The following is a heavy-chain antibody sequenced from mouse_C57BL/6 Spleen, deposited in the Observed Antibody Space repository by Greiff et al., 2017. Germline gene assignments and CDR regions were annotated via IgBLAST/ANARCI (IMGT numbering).Heavy chain of an antibody. CDR2: IYPSDSET. V-gene: IGHV1-61*01. Sequence: QVQLQQPGAELVRPGSSVKLSCKASGYTFTSYWMDWVKQRPGQGLEWIGNIYPSDSETHYNQKFKDKATLTVDKSSSTAYMQLSSLTSEDSAVYYCARPVYYGFAYWGQGTLVTVSA. D-gene: IGHD2-1*01. CDR1: GYTFTSYW. J-gene: IGHJ3*01. CDR3: ARPVYYGFAY.